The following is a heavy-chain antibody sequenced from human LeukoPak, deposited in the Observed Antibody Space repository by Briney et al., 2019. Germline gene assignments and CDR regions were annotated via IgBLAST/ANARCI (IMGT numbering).Heavy chain of an antibody. D-gene: IGHD2-2*01. Sequence: PSETLSLTCTVSGGSISSGGYYWSWIRQHPGKGLEWIGYIYYSGSTYYNPSLKSRVTISVDTSKNQFSLKLSSVTAADTAMYYCARGIGYCSSTSCENLFDPWGQGTLVTVSS. J-gene: IGHJ5*02. CDR2: IYYSGST. CDR1: GGSISSGGYY. CDR3: ARGIGYCSSTSCENLFDP. V-gene: IGHV4-31*03.